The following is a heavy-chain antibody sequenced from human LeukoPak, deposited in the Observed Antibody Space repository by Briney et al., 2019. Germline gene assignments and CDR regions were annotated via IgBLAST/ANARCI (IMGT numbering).Heavy chain of an antibody. CDR1: GFTFSSYA. D-gene: IGHD5-18*01. CDR2: ISYDGSNK. J-gene: IGHJ3*02. Sequence: PGGSLRLSCAASGFTFSSYAMHWVRQAPGKGLEWVAVISYDGSNKYYADSVKGRFTISRDNSKNTLYLQMNSLRAEDTAVYYCAKDRVDTAMPIDGAFDIWGQGTMVTVSS. V-gene: IGHV3-30*04. CDR3: AKDRVDTAMPIDGAFDI.